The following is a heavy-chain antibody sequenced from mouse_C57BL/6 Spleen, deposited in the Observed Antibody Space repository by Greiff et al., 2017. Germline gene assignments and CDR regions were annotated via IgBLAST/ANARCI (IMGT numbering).Heavy chain of an antibody. D-gene: IGHD4-1*01. V-gene: IGHV1-15*01. CDR1: GYTFTDYE. CDR3: TGTGTPRVDFYD. Sequence: VQLQQSGAELVRPGASVTLSCKASGYTFTDYEMHWVKQTPVHGLEWIGAIDPETGGTAYNQKFKGKAILTADKSSSTAYMELRSLTSEDSAVYYCTGTGTPRVDFYDWGQGTTLTVSS. CDR2: IDPETGGT. J-gene: IGHJ2*01.